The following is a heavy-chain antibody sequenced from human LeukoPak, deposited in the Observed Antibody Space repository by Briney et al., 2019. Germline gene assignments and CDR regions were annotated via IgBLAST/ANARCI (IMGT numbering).Heavy chain of an antibody. D-gene: IGHD6-6*01. CDR2: IRSKANSYAT. CDR1: GFTFSGSA. CDR3: ATGKGSSPGDY. Sequence: QPGGSLRLSCAASGFTFSGSAMHWVRQASGKGLEWVGRIRSKANSYATAYAASVKGRFTISRDDSKNTAYLQMNSLKTEDTAVYYCATGKGSSPGDYWGQGTLVTVSS. J-gene: IGHJ4*02. V-gene: IGHV3-73*01.